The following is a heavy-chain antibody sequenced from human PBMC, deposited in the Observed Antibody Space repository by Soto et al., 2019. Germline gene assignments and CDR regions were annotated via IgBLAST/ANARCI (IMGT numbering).Heavy chain of an antibody. V-gene: IGHV3-30-3*01. Sequence: QVQLVESGGGVVQPGRSLRLSCAASGFTFSNYAMHWVRQAPGKGLEWVAVISYDGSNKYYADSVKGRFTICRDNSKNRLYLQMNSLRAEDTAMYYCARLDLEGGSSPHYWGQGTLVTVSS. D-gene: IGHD1-26*01. J-gene: IGHJ4*02. CDR2: ISYDGSNK. CDR3: ARLDLEGGSSPHY. CDR1: GFTFSNYA.